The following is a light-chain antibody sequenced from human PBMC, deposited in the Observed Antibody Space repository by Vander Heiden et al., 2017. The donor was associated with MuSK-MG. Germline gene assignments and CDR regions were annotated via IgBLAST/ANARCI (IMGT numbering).Light chain of an antibody. Sequence: DIQMTQSPSSLSASVGDRVTITCRASQSISTYLSWYQQKPGKPPNLLIYTASTLQSGVPSRFSGSGSGTDFTLTISSLQPEDFAIYFCQQSYNTVFTFGPGTKVDIK. J-gene: IGKJ3*01. CDR2: TAS. CDR3: QQSYNTVFT. V-gene: IGKV1-39*01. CDR1: QSISTY.